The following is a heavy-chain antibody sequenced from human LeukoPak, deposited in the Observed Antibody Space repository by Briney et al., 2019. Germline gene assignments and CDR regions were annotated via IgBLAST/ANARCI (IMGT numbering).Heavy chain of an antibody. Sequence: PGGSLRLSCAAPGFTFSSYSMSWVRQAPGKGLEWVSNIKQDGSEKYYVDSVKGRFTISRDNAKNSLYLQMNSLRAEDTAVYYCARENVAEDYWGQGTLVTVSS. J-gene: IGHJ4*02. CDR3: ARENVAEDY. V-gene: IGHV3-7*01. D-gene: IGHD6-19*01. CDR1: GFTFSSYS. CDR2: IKQDGSEK.